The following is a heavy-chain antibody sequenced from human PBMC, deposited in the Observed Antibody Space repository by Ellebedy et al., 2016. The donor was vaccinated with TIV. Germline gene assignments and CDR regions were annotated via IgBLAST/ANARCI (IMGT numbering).Heavy chain of an antibody. V-gene: IGHV4-30-4*01. CDR1: GGSISSGDYY. CDR3: ARRGPLYYYYYMDV. CDR2: IYYSGST. Sequence: SETLSLXXTVSGGSISSGDYYWSWIRQPPGKGLEWIGYIYYSGSTYYNPSLKSRVTISVDTSKNQFSLKLSSVTAADTAVYYCARRGPLYYYYYMDVWGKGTTVTVSS. J-gene: IGHJ6*03.